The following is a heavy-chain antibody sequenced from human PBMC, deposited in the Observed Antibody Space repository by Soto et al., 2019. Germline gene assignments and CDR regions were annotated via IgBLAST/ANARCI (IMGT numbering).Heavy chain of an antibody. Sequence: EVQLVESGGGLVQPGGSLRLSCAASGFTFSSYWMHWVRQAPGKGLVWVSRINSDGSSTSYADSVKGRFTISRDNAKNTLYLQMNSLRAEETAVYYCAREPRVGTGKQQQLDGGIDYWGQGTLVTVSS. V-gene: IGHV3-74*01. CDR3: AREPRVGTGKQQQLDGGIDY. J-gene: IGHJ4*02. CDR2: INSDGSST. CDR1: GFTFSSYW. D-gene: IGHD6-13*01.